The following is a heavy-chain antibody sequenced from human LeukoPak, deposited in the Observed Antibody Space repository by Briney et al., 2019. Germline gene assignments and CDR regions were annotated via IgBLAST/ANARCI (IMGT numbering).Heavy chain of an antibody. J-gene: IGHJ4*02. CDR1: GGSFSGYY. D-gene: IGHD2/OR15-2a*01. Sequence: SETLSLTCTVYGGSFSGYYWSWIRQPPGKGLEWIGEINHSGSTNYNPSLKSRVTISVDKSKNQFSLKLSSVTAADTAVYYCARFFSRGIDYWGQGTLVTVSS. CDR2: INHSGST. CDR3: ARFFSRGIDY. V-gene: IGHV4-34*01.